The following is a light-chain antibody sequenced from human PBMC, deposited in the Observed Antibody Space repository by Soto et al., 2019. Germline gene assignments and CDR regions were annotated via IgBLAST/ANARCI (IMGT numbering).Light chain of an antibody. Sequence: QSALTQPASVSGSPGQSITISCTGTSSDIGVYNYVSWYQQHPGKAPKLVICEVSNRPSGVSSRFSGSKSGNTASLTITGLQAEDEADYYCQSYDSRLSGFYVFGPGTKLTVL. CDR2: EVS. V-gene: IGLV2-14*01. CDR1: SSDIGVYNY. J-gene: IGLJ1*01. CDR3: QSYDSRLSGFYV.